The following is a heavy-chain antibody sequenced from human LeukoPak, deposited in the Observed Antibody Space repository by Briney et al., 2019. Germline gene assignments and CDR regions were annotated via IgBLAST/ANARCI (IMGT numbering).Heavy chain of an antibody. CDR3: VRDRITFGGVLAPQAFNI. Sequence: GESLKISCKDSGYIFSNYWIGWVRQLPGKGLEWMGIIYPGDSLGDSNPRYSPSFQGQVTISADKSISTAYLQWSSLKASDTAMYFCVRDRITFGGVLAPQAFNIWGQGTMVTVS. CDR1: GYIFSNYW. D-gene: IGHD3-16*02. CDR2: IYPGDSLGDSNP. V-gene: IGHV5-51*01. J-gene: IGHJ3*02.